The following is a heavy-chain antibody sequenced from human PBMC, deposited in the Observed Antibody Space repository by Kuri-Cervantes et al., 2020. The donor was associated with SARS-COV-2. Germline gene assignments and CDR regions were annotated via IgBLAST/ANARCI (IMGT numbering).Heavy chain of an antibody. Sequence: GGSLRLSCAASGSPFRSYWMHWVRQAPGKGLVWVSRTNSDGISTSYADSVKGRFTISRDNAKNTLYLQLNSLGAEDTAVYYCARGGVVTADWYFDLWGRGTLVTVSS. CDR3: ARGGVVTADWYFDL. CDR2: TNSDGIST. CDR1: GSPFRSYW. J-gene: IGHJ2*01. V-gene: IGHV3-74*01. D-gene: IGHD2-21*02.